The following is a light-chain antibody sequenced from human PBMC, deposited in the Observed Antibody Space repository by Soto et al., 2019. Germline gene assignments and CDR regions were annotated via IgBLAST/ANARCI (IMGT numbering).Light chain of an antibody. CDR1: QSVSSN. V-gene: IGKV3-15*01. CDR3: QQYNNWPLT. J-gene: IGKJ4*01. Sequence: EIVLTQSPGTLSLSPVERATLSCSASQSVSSNYLAWYQQKPGQAPRLLIYGASTRATGIPARFSGSQSGTEFTLTISSLLSEDFAVYSCQQYNNWPLTFGGGTKVDIK. CDR2: GAS.